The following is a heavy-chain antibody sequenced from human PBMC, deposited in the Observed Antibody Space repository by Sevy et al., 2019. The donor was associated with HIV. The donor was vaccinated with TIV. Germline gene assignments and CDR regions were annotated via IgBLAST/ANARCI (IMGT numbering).Heavy chain of an antibody. Sequence: GSLRLSCVASGFTFSDHYMEWVRQAPGKGLERVGRTRNKADGYTTEYAASVKGRFTISRDESKNSLYVQMNSLKTEDTAVYYCATHAGIAAAGRVFDYWGQGTLVTVSS. V-gene: IGHV3-72*01. CDR2: TRNKADGYTT. CDR1: GFTFSDHY. D-gene: IGHD6-13*01. CDR3: ATHAGIAAAGRVFDY. J-gene: IGHJ4*02.